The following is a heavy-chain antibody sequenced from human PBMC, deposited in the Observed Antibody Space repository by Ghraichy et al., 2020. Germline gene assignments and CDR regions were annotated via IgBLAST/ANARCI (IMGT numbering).Heavy chain of an antibody. J-gene: IGHJ3*02. V-gene: IGHV4-59*01. CDR1: GGSINNYY. Sequence: SQTLSLTCTVSGGSINNYYWTWIRQPPGKGLEWIGYIYHSGSTKYNPSLKSRVTISVDTSKNHFSLKMNSVTAADTAVYYCATRYSYGLPDAFDIWGQGTMVTVSS. CDR2: IYHSGST. CDR3: ATRYSYGLPDAFDI. D-gene: IGHD5-18*01.